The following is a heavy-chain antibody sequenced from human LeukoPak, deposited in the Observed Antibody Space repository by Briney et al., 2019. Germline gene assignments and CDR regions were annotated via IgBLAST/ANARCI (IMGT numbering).Heavy chain of an antibody. D-gene: IGHD6-6*01. V-gene: IGHV1-2*02. Sequence: ASVKVSCKASGYTFTGYYIHWVRQAPGQGLEWMGWINPNSGGTNYAQKFQGRVTMTRDTSISTAYMELSRLRSDDTAVYYCARAWGEDIAARPYYFDYWGQGSLVTVSS. CDR1: GYTFTGYY. J-gene: IGHJ4*02. CDR3: ARAWGEDIAARPYYFDY. CDR2: INPNSGGT.